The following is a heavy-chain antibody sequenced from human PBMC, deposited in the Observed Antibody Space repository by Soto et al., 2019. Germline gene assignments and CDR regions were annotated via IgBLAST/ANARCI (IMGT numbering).Heavy chain of an antibody. CDR1: GGSISSGDYY. V-gene: IGHV4-30-4*01. CDR3: ARGSSGFFY. D-gene: IGHD3-22*01. Sequence: PSETLSLTCTVSGGSISSGDYYWSWIRQPPAKGLEWIGYIYYSGFTYCNPSLKSRVTISVDTSKNQFSLKLSSVTAADTAVYYCARGSSGFFYWGQGSLVTVSS. J-gene: IGHJ4*02. CDR2: IYYSGFT.